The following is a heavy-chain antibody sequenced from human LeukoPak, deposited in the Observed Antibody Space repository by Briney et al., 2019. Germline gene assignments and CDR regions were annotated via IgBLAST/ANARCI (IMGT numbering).Heavy chain of an antibody. V-gene: IGHV1-69*13. J-gene: IGHJ5*02. D-gene: IGHD3-3*01. Sequence: ASVKVSCKASGGTFSSYAISWVRQAPGQGLEWMGGIIPIFGTANYAQKFQGRVTITADESTSTAYMELSSLRSEDTAVYYCARERAYYDFWSGYFNRVTGNNWFDPWGQGTLVTVSS. CDR3: ARERAYYDFWSGYFNRVTGNNWFDP. CDR2: IIPIFGTA. CDR1: GGTFSSYA.